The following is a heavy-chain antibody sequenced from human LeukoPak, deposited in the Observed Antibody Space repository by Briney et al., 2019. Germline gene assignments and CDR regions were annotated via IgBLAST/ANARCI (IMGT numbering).Heavy chain of an antibody. J-gene: IGHJ6*02. V-gene: IGHV4-59*08. CDR2: IYYSGST. CDR3: ARLFKGYYYGMDV. D-gene: IGHD3-3*01. Sequence: SETLSLTCTVSGGSISRYYWSWIRQPPGKGLEWIGCIYYSGSTNYNPSLKSRVTISVDTSKNQFSLKLSSVTAADTAVYYCARLFKGYYYGMDVWGQGTTVTVSS. CDR1: GGSISRYY.